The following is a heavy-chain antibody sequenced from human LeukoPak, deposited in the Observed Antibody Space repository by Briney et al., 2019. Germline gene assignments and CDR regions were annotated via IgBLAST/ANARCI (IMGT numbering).Heavy chain of an antibody. CDR2: ISSSGDFI. J-gene: IGHJ4*02. CDR3: ARGGDYYDSSGYYDFDY. D-gene: IGHD3-22*01. V-gene: IGHV3-11*04. CDR1: GFTFTDYY. Sequence: GGSLRLSCEASGFTFTDYYMAWIRRAPGKGLEWLSYISSSGDFIYYADSVKGRFAISRDNAKNSVYLHMSSLRAEDTAVYYCARGGDYYDSSGYYDFDYWGQGTLVTVSS.